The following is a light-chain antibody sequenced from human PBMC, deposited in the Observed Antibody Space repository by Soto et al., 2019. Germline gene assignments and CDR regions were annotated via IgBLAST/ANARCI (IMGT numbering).Light chain of an antibody. V-gene: IGKV3-15*01. CDR2: DAS. CDR1: QSVSSN. CDR3: QQYSNWPET. J-gene: IGKJ1*01. Sequence: EIGMTQPPATLSLSPGEGATLSCRASQSVSSNLAWNKQKVGQAPRLLIYDASTRATGVPARFSGSGSGTEFTLTISSLQSEDFAVYYCQQYSNWPETVGQGTKVEIK.